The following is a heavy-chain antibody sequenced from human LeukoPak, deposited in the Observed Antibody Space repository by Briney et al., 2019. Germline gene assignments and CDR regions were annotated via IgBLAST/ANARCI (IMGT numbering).Heavy chain of an antibody. Sequence: GASVKVSCKASGYTFTSYAMHWVRQAPGQRLEWMGWINAGNGNTKYSQKFQGRVTITRDTSASTAYMELSSLRSEDTAVYYCAMGGLTDIVVVPAAFDYWGQGTLVTVSS. CDR3: AMGGLTDIVVVPAAFDY. V-gene: IGHV1-3*01. J-gene: IGHJ4*02. D-gene: IGHD2-2*01. CDR1: GYTFTSYA. CDR2: INAGNGNT.